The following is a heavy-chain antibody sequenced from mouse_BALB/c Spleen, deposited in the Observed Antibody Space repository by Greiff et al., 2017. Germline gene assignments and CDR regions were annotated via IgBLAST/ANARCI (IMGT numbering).Heavy chain of an antibody. V-gene: IGHV5-6-5*01. CDR3: ARDYYGSRGCAY. CDR1: GFTFSSYA. Sequence: EVKLVESGGGLVKPGGSLKLSCAASGFTFSSYAMSWVRQTPEKRLEWVASISSGGSTYYPDSVKGRFTISRDNARNILYLQMSSLRSEDTAMYYCARDYYGSRGCAYWGQGTLVTVSA. D-gene: IGHD1-1*01. CDR2: ISSGGST. J-gene: IGHJ3*01.